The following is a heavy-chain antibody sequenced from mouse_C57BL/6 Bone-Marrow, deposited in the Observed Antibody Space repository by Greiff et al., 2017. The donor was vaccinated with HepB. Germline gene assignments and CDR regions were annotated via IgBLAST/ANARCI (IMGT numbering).Heavy chain of an antibody. V-gene: IGHV5-6*02. Sequence: DVMLVESGGDLVKPGGSLKLSCAASGFTFSSYGMSWVRQTPDKRLEWVATISSGGSYTYYPASVKGRFTISRDNAKNTLYLQMSSLKSEDTAMYYCARPYYGSSYGAMDYWGQGTSVTVSS. CDR1: GFTFSSYG. CDR3: ARPYYGSSYGAMDY. CDR2: ISSGGSYT. J-gene: IGHJ4*01. D-gene: IGHD1-1*01.